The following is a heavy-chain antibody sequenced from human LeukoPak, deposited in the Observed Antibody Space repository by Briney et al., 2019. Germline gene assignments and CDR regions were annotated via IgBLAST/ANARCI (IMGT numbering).Heavy chain of an antibody. D-gene: IGHD1-7*01. J-gene: IGHJ4*02. CDR3: ARLKRELLYFDD. V-gene: IGHV4-39*01. Sequence: PSETLSLTCTVSGGSISTTSYHWGWIRQPPGTGLEWIGSIFYSGSTYYNPSLKSRVTISVDTSRSQFSLKLTSVTAADTAVYYCARLKRELLYFDDWGQGTLVTVSS. CDR1: GGSISTTSYH. CDR2: IFYSGST.